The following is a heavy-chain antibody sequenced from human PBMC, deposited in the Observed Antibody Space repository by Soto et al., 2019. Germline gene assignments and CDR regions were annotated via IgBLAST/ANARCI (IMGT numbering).Heavy chain of an antibody. D-gene: IGHD2-2*01. CDR2: IIPIFGTA. CDR3: ARDRDIVLVPAAMSGLYYYYYGMDV. V-gene: IGHV1-69*13. Sequence: SVKVSCKASGGTFSSCAISWVRQAPGQGLEWMGGIIPIFGTANYAQKFQGRVTITADESTSTAYMELSSLRSEDTAVYYCARDRDIVLVPAAMSGLYYYYYGMDVWGQGTTVTVSS. CDR1: GGTFSSCA. J-gene: IGHJ6*02.